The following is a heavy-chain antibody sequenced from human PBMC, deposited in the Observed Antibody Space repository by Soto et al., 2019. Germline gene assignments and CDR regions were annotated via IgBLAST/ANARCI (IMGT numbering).Heavy chain of an antibody. Sequence: GSLRLSCAASGFTVSSNYMSWVRQAPGKGLEWVSVIYSGGSTYYTDSVRGRFTISRDNSKNTLYLQMNSLRVEDTAVYYCARDGGGITTYGMDVWGQGTTVTVSS. CDR3: ARDGGGITTYGMDV. D-gene: IGHD3-3*01. V-gene: IGHV3-53*01. CDR1: GFTVSSNY. CDR2: IYSGGST. J-gene: IGHJ6*02.